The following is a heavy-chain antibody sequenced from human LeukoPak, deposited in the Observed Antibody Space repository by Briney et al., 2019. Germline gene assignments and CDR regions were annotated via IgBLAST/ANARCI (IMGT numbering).Heavy chain of an antibody. CDR1: GASISSDSYY. D-gene: IGHD6-6*01. V-gene: IGHV4-61*02. CDR3: ASSRYSSSHFDY. CDR2: IYTSGST. J-gene: IGHJ4*02. Sequence: PSETLSLTCSVSGASISSDSYYWSWIRQPVGKGLEWIGRIYTSGSTNYNPSLKSRVTISVDTSKNQFSLKLNSVTAADTAVYYCASSRYSSSHFDYWGQGTLVTVPS.